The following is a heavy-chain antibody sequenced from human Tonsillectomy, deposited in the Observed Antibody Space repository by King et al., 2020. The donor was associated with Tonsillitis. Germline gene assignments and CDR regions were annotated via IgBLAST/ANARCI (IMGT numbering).Heavy chain of an antibody. J-gene: IGHJ4*02. D-gene: IGHD3-3*01. Sequence: QLQESGPGLVKPSQTLSLTCTVSGGSISSGSYYWSWIRQPAGKGLEWIGRIYTSGSTNYNPSLKSRVTISVDTSNNQFSLKLSSVTAADTAVYYCARGGYDFWSGLGVDYWGQGTLVTVSS. CDR3: ARGGYDFWSGLGVDY. V-gene: IGHV4-61*02. CDR2: IYTSGST. CDR1: GGSISSGSYY.